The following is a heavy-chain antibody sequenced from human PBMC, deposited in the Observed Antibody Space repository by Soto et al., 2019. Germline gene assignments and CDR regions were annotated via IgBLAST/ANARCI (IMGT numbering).Heavy chain of an antibody. V-gene: IGHV3-48*01. CDR2: ISTSSSTI. D-gene: IGHD6-13*01. CDR1: GFTFSNYA. Sequence: PGGSLRLSCAASGFTFSNYAMNLVRQAPGKGLEWVSYISTSSSTIYYAGSVKGRFTISRDNAKNSLYLQMNSLRAEDTAVYYCARCFIAAAGTSWFDPWGQGTLVTVSS. CDR3: ARCFIAAAGTSWFDP. J-gene: IGHJ5*02.